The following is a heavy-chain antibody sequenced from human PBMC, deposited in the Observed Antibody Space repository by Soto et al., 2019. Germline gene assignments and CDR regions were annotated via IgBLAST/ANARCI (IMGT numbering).Heavy chain of an antibody. J-gene: IGHJ5*02. CDR1: GYSISSGYY. CDR3: ARLIGWFDP. V-gene: IGHV4-38-2*01. Sequence: SETLSLTCAVSGYSISSGYYWGWIRQPPGKGLEWIGSIYHSGSTYYNPSLKSRVTISVDTSKNQFSLKLGSVTAADTAVYYCARLIGWFDPWGQGALVTVSS. CDR2: IYHSGST.